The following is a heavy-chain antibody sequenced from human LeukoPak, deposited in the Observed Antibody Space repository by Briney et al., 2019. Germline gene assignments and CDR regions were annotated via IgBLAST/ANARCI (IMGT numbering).Heavy chain of an antibody. V-gene: IGHV3-23*01. CDR1: GFIFSNYA. CDR2: IVGSGANT. Sequence: GASLRLSCAASGFIFSNYAMSWARQAPGKGLEWVSAIVGSGANTYYADSVKGRFTISRDNPRNTLYLQMNSLRAEDMAVYYCAKWGDYDVLTGYYDPDNWGQGTLVTVSS. D-gene: IGHD3-9*01. CDR3: AKWGDYDVLTGYYDPDN. J-gene: IGHJ4*02.